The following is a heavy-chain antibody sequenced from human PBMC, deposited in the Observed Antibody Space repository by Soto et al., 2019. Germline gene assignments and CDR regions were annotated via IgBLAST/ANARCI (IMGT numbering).Heavy chain of an antibody. D-gene: IGHD3-16*01. CDR3: ARGMGLKGAFDI. Sequence: SVKVSCKASGGTFSSYAISWVRQAPGQGHEWMGGIIPIFGTANYAQKFQGRVTITADESKSTAYMELSSLRSEDTAVYYCARGMGLKGAFDIWGQGTMVTVSS. V-gene: IGHV1-69*13. J-gene: IGHJ3*02. CDR2: IIPIFGTA. CDR1: GGTFSSYA.